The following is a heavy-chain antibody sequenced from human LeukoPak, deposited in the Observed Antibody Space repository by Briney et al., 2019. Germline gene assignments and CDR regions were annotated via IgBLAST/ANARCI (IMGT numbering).Heavy chain of an antibody. CDR3: ARRGYSSGGRAKGFDY. J-gene: IGHJ4*02. CDR2: INPSGGST. V-gene: IGHV1-46*01. CDR1: GYTFTSYY. Sequence: ASVKVSCKASGYTFTSYYMHWARQAPGQGLEWMGIINPSGGSTSYAQKFQGRVTMTRDMSTSTVYMELSSLRSEDTAVYYCARRGYSSGGRAKGFDYWGQGTLVTVSS. D-gene: IGHD6-19*01.